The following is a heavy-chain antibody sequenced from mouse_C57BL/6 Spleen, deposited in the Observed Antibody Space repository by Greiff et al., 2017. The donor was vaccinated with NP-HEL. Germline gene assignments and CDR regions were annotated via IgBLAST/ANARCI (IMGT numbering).Heavy chain of an antibody. V-gene: IGHV1-69*01. CDR1: GYTFTSYW. CDR2: IDPSDSYT. J-gene: IGHJ3*01. D-gene: IGHD1-1*01. Sequence: QVQLQQPGAELVMPGASVKLSCKASGYTFTSYWMHWVKQRPGQGLEWIGEIDPSDSYTNYNQKFKGKSTLTVDKSSSTAYMQLSSLTSEDSAVYYCARRSGDYYGSSFAYWGQGTLVTVSA. CDR3: ARRSGDYYGSSFAY.